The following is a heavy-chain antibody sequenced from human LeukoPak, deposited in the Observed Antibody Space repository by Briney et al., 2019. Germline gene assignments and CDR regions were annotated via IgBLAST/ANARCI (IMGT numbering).Heavy chain of an antibody. Sequence: RAGGSLRLSCAASGFTFNSYAINWVRQAPGKGLEWVSGISGNGADTYYADSVKGRFTISRDNSKNTVYLQMNSLRVEDTALYYCVRSLDYWGQGTLVTVSS. CDR1: GFTFNSYA. J-gene: IGHJ4*02. V-gene: IGHV3-23*01. CDR3: VRSLDY. CDR2: ISGNGADT.